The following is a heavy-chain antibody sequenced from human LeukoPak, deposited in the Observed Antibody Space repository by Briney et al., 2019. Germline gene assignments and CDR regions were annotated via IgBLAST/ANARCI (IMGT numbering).Heavy chain of an antibody. Sequence: SETLSLTCAVYGGSFSGYYWSWIRQPPGKGLEWIGEINHSGSTNYNPSLKSRVTISVDTSKNQFSLKLSSVTAADTAVYYCARVGATYDAFDIWGQGTMVTVSS. CDR3: ARVGATYDAFDI. V-gene: IGHV4-34*01. CDR2: INHSGST. D-gene: IGHD1-26*01. J-gene: IGHJ3*02. CDR1: GGSFSGYY.